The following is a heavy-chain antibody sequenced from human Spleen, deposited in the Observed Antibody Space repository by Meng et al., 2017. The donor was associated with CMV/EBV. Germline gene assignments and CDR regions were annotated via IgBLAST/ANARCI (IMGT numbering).Heavy chain of an antibody. CDR1: GYTFTSYA. Sequence: ASVQVSCKASGYTFTSYAMNWVRQAPGQGLEWMGWINTNTGNPTDAQGFTGRLVFSLDTSVSTAYLQICSLKAEDTAVYYCSRDVGAPYYDFWSGYWDSYYYYGMDVWGQGTTVTVSS. V-gene: IGHV7-4-1*01. CDR3: SRDVGAPYYDFWSGYWDSYYYYGMDV. CDR2: INTNTGNP. D-gene: IGHD3-3*01. J-gene: IGHJ6*02.